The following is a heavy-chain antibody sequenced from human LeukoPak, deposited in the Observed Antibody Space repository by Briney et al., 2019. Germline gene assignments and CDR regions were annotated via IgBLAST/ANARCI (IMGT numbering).Heavy chain of an antibody. CDR3: AKGHAAMIVVVITGY. CDR1: GFTFSSYA. V-gene: IGHV3-23*01. D-gene: IGHD3-22*01. J-gene: IGHJ4*02. CDR2: ISGSGGST. Sequence: GGSLRLPCAASGFTFSSYAMSWVRQAPGKGLEWVSAISGSGGSTYYADSVKGRFTISRDNSKNTLYLQMNSLRAEDTAVYYCAKGHAAMIVVVITGYWGQGTLVTVSS.